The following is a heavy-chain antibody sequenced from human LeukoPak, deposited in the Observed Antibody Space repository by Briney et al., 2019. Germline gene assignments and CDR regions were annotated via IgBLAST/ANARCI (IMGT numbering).Heavy chain of an antibody. J-gene: IGHJ4*02. D-gene: IGHD3-16*01. CDR2: IYYSGGT. Sequence: SETLSLTCTVSGGSISSSTYYWGWIRQPPGKGLEWIGSIYYSGGTYYNPSLKSRVTISVDTSKNQFSLKLSSVTAADTAVYYCAGSFWASYYFDYWGQGTLVTVSS. CDR3: AGSFWASYYFDY. V-gene: IGHV4-39*07. CDR1: GGSISSSTYY.